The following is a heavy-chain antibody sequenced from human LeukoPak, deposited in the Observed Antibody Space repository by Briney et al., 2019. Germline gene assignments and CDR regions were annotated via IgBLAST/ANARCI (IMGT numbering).Heavy chain of an antibody. J-gene: IGHJ5*01. CDR1: GGTFSSYA. CDR2: IIPILGIA. D-gene: IGHD3-10*01. CDR3: ARGFEYGWFDS. Sequence: SVKVSCKASGGTFSSYAISWVRQAPGQGLEWMGRIIPILGIANYAQKFQGRVTITADKSTSTAYMELSSLRSEDTAVYYCARGFEYGWFDSWGQGTLVTVSS. V-gene: IGHV1-69*04.